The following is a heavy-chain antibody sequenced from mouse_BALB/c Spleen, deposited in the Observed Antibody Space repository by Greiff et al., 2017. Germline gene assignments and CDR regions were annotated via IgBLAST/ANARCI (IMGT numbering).Heavy chain of an antibody. CDR2: ISTYYGNT. CDR1: GYTFTDYA. Sequence: QVQLQQSGPELVRPGVSVKISCKGSGYTFTDYAMRWVKRSHAKSLEWIGVISTYYGNTNYNQKFKGKATMTVDKSSSTAYMELARLTSEDSAIYYCARLGDSYAMDYWGQGTSVTVSS. J-gene: IGHJ4*01. CDR3: ARLGDSYAMDY. V-gene: IGHV1-67*01.